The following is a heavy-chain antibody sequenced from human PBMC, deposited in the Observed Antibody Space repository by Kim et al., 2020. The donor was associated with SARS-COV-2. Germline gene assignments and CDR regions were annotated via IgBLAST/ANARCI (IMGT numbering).Heavy chain of an antibody. Sequence: SVKVSCKASGGTFSSYAISWVRQAPGQGLEWMGRIIPILGIANYAQKFQGRVTITADKSTSTAYMELSSLRSEDTAVYYCARGYYDILTGRISNWFDPWGQGTLVTVSS. CDR2: IIPILGIA. D-gene: IGHD3-9*01. CDR1: GGTFSSYA. CDR3: ARGYYDILTGRISNWFDP. J-gene: IGHJ5*02. V-gene: IGHV1-69*04.